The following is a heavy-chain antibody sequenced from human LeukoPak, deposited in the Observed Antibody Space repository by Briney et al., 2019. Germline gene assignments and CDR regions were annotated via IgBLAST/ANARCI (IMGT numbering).Heavy chain of an antibody. D-gene: IGHD6-13*01. Sequence: GGSLRLSCAASGFTVSSYWMSCVRQAPGRGLEWVANIKQEGREKYYVGSVKGRFTMSRGNAKNSLYLQMNSLRAEETAVDCWELVSAAPSAAFDIWGQGTMVTVSS. CDR2: IKQEGREK. J-gene: IGHJ3*02. V-gene: IGHV3-7*01. CDR3: ELVSAAPSAAFDI. CDR1: GFTVSSYW.